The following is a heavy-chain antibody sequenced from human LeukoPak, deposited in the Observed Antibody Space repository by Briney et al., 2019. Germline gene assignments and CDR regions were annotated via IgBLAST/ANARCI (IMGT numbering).Heavy chain of an antibody. Sequence: GGFLRLSCAASGFTFSSYGMHWVRQAPGKGLEWVAVIWFDESNKYYADSVKGRFTISRDNSKNTLYLQMNSLRAEDTAVYYCARDRDWGCSYCSYWGQGTLVTVSS. CDR1: GFTFSSYG. J-gene: IGHJ4*02. D-gene: IGHD7-27*01. V-gene: IGHV3-33*01. CDR2: IWFDESNK. CDR3: ARDRDWGCSYCSY.